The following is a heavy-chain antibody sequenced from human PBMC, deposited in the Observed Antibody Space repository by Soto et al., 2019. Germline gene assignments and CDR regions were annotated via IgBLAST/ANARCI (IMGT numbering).Heavy chain of an antibody. D-gene: IGHD1-26*01. V-gene: IGHV3-30*18. CDR3: AKEGSGSRYAFDV. CDR1: GFTFSRHG. Sequence: QVQLVESGGGVVQPGTSLRLSCAASGFTFSRHGMHWVRQAPGKGLEWVAVVSNDGGTTYYENSVKGRLTVSRDNSKNTLSLQMNSLSSDDTAVYYCAKEGSGSRYAFDVWGQGTMVTVSS. CDR2: VSNDGGTT. J-gene: IGHJ3*01.